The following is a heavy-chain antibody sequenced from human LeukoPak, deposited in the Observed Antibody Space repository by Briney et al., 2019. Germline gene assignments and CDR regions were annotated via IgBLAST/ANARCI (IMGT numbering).Heavy chain of an antibody. Sequence: GGSLRLCCGACGFTFNIYAMSWVRQATGKGVEWVSAISGSGGSTYYGDSVKGRFNIYRDNSKNTRSLQMDSLRAEDTVVYFCAKDRHFWSGWNIDFWGQGTLVTVSS. V-gene: IGHV3-23*01. D-gene: IGHD3-3*02. J-gene: IGHJ4*02. CDR1: GFTFNIYA. CDR3: AKDRHFWSGWNIDF. CDR2: ISGSGGST.